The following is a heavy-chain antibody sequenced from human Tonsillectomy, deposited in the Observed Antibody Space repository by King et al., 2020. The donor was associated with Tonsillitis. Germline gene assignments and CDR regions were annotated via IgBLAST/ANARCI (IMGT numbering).Heavy chain of an antibody. J-gene: IGHJ3*02. Sequence: VQLVESGAEVKKPGESLKISCKGSGYSFTSYWIGWVRQMPGKGLEWMGIIYPGDSDTRYSPSFQGQVTISADKSIRIAYLQWSSLKASDTAIYYCARLGRRGVVATFGEAFDIWGQGTMVTVSS. CDR2: IYPGDSDT. CDR3: ARLGRRGVVATFGEAFDI. D-gene: IGHD2-15*01. V-gene: IGHV5-51*01. CDR1: GYSFTSYW.